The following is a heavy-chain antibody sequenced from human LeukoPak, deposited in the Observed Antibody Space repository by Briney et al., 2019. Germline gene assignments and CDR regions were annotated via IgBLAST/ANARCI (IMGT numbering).Heavy chain of an antibody. J-gene: IGHJ4*02. V-gene: IGHV4-59*01. CDR3: ARGVYIAAAQYGY. Sequence: SETLSLTCTVSGCSISSYYWSWIRQPPGKGLEWIGYIYYSGTTNYNPSLKSRVTISVDTSKNQFSLMLSSVTAADTAVYYCARGVYIAAAQYGYWGQGTLVTVSS. CDR1: GCSISSYY. CDR2: IYYSGTT. D-gene: IGHD6-13*01.